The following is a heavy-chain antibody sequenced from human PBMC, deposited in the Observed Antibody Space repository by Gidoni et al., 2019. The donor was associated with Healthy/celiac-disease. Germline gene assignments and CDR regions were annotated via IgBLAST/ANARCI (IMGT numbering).Heavy chain of an antibody. CDR1: GFTFSRYA. D-gene: IGHD2-8*01. Sequence: EVQLLESVGGLVQPGGSLILSCSASGFTFSRYAMSWVRQAPGKGLEWVSAISGSGGSTYYADSVKGRFTISRDNSKNTLYLKMNSLRDEDTAVYYCAKDIQHCTNGVCYGYYFDYWGQGTLVTVSS. V-gene: IGHV3-23*01. CDR3: AKDIQHCTNGVCYGYYFDY. J-gene: IGHJ4*02. CDR2: ISGSGGST.